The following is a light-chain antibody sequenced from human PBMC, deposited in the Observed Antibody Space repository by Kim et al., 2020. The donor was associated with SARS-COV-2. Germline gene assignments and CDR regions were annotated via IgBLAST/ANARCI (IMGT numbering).Light chain of an antibody. CDR3: QERSSWPLT. Sequence: EERATLHYRDSQSVRSDVAWEQQGSGQAPRVLRYDASNRASGIPARCSGSGSGKDFTLTISCIQPEDCAGYYCQERSSWPLTFGGGTKVDI. CDR2: DAS. CDR1: QSVRSD. V-gene: IGKV3-11*01. J-gene: IGKJ4*01.